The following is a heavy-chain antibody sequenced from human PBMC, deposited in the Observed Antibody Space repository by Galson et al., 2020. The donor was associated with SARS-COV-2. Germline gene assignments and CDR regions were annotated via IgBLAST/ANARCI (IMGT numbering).Heavy chain of an antibody. Sequence: GGSLRLSCAASGFTFDDYAMHWVRQAPGKGLEWVSGISWNSGSIGYADSVKGRFTISRDNAKNSLYLQMNSLRAEDTALYYCATHGGYGSGSYYPFDLWGRGTLVTVSS. CDR3: ATHGGYGSGSYYPFDL. D-gene: IGHD3-10*01. CDR1: GFTFDDYA. CDR2: ISWNSGSI. J-gene: IGHJ2*01. V-gene: IGHV3-9*01.